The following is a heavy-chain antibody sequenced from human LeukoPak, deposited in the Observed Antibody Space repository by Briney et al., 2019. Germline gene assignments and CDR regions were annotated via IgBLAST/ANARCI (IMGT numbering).Heavy chain of an antibody. CDR1: GFTFSDYY. CDR3: ARDRGLRYFDGAFDY. CDR2: ISSSCSTI. D-gene: IGHD3-9*01. J-gene: IGHJ4*02. V-gene: IGHV3-11*01. Sequence: PGGSLRLSCAASGFTFSDYYMSWIRQAQGKGLELVSYISSSCSTIYYADSVKGRFTISRDNAKNSLYLQMNSLRAEDTAVYYCARDRGLRYFDGAFDYWGQGTLVTVSS.